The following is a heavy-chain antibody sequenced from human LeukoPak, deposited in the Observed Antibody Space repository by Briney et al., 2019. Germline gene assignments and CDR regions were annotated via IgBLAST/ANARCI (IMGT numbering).Heavy chain of an antibody. CDR2: INHVGRT. D-gene: IGHD3-10*01. Sequence: PSETLSLTCAVYGGSFSGYSWSWIRQPPGKGLEWIGDINHVGRTNYNPSLESRVTISVDTSQNQFSLKLSSVTAADTAVYYCARAAMVRGVMRYWGQGALVTVSS. CDR3: ARAAMVRGVMRY. CDR1: GGSFSGYS. J-gene: IGHJ4*02. V-gene: IGHV4-34*01.